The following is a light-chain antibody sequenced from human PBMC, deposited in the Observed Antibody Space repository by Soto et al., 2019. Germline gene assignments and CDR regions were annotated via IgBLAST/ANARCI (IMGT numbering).Light chain of an antibody. V-gene: IGKV1-39*01. CDR3: QQNFSPLLT. Sequence: DIQMTQSPPSLSASIGDTVTITCRASQTITTYLNWFQQKPGKAPKLLIGAASTLQSGVPSRFSGSGSGTDLTLTNSSLQPEDSATYFCQQNFSPLLTFGVGTKLEIK. J-gene: IGKJ4*01. CDR2: AAS. CDR1: QTITTY.